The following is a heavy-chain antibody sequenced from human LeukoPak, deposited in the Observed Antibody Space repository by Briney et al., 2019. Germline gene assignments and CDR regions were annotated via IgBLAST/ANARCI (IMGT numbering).Heavy chain of an antibody. CDR1: GYTLTELS. V-gene: IGHV1-24*01. Sequence: GASVKVSCKVSGYTLTELSMHWVRQAPGKGLEWMGGFDPEDGETIYAQKFQGRVTMTEDTSTDTAYMELSSLRSEDTAVYHCATGAMIVVVTPHDYFDYWGQGTLVTVSS. CDR2: FDPEDGET. J-gene: IGHJ4*02. CDR3: ATGAMIVVVTPHDYFDY. D-gene: IGHD3-22*01.